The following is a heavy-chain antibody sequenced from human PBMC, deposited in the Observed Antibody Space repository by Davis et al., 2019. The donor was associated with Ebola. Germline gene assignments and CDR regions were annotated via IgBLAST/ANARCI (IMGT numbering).Heavy chain of an antibody. V-gene: IGHV4-39*01. Sequence: SETLSLTCTVSGGSISSSSYYWGWIRQPPGKGLEWIGSIYYSGSTYYNPSLKSRVTISVDTSKNQFSLKLSSVTAADTAVYYCARSLRWLQLPYDYWGQGTLVTVSS. CDR1: GGSISSSSYY. CDR2: IYYSGST. J-gene: IGHJ4*02. CDR3: ARSLRWLQLPYDY. D-gene: IGHD5-24*01.